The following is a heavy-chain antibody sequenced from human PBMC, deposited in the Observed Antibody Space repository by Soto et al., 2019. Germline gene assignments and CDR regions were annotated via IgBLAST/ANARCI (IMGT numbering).Heavy chain of an antibody. CDR3: ARTLVVGGSYYYFDY. CDR1: GGTFSSYA. D-gene: IGHD1-26*01. CDR2: IIPILGIA. V-gene: IGHV1-69*10. J-gene: IGHJ4*02. Sequence: ASVKVSCKASGGTFSSYAISWVRQAPGQGLEWMGGIIPILGIANYAQKFQGRVTITTDKSTSTAYMELSSLRSEDTAVYDCARTLVVGGSYYYFDYWGQGTLVTVSS.